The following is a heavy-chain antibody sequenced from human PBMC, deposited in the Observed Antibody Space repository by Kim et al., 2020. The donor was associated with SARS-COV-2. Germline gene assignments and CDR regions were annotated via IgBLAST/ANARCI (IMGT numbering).Heavy chain of an antibody. CDR2: INHSGST. J-gene: IGHJ4*02. D-gene: IGHD6-6*01. Sequence: SETLSLTCAVYGGSFSGYYWSWIRQPPGKGLEWIGEINHSGSTNYNPSLKSRVTISVDTSKNQFSLKLSSVTAADTAVYYCARADSSSQPFDYWGQGTLV. CDR3: ARADSSSQPFDY. V-gene: IGHV4-34*01. CDR1: GGSFSGYY.